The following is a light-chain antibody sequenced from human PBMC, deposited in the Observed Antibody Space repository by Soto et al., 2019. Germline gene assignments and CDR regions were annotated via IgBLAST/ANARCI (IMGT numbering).Light chain of an antibody. CDR3: QRRSNWPPEVT. CDR2: VAS. J-gene: IGKJ3*01. Sequence: EIVLTQSTDTLSLSPGERATLSCRASQSVGSSLAWYQQRPGQAPRLLIYVASNRATGIPARFSGSGSGTDFTLTISSLEPEDFAVYYCQRRSNWPPEVTFGPGTKVDIK. CDR1: QSVGSS. V-gene: IGKV3-11*01.